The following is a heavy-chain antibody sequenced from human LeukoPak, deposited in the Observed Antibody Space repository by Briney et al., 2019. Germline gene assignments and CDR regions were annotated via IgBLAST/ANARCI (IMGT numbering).Heavy chain of an antibody. J-gene: IGHJ5*02. CDR1: GYTFTNYY. CDR3: ARGGTLVGAPNWFDP. V-gene: IGHV1-46*01. CDR2: INPSGGST. D-gene: IGHD1-26*01. Sequence: ASVKVSCKASGYTFTNYYIHWVRQAPGQGLEWMGIINPSGGSTSYAQKFQGRVTMTRDTSTSTVYMELSSLRSEDTAVYYCARGGTLVGAPNWFDPWGQGTLVTVSS.